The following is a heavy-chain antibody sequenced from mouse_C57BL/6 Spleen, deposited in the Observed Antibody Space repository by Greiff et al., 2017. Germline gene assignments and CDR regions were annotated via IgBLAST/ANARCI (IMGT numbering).Heavy chain of an antibody. D-gene: IGHD2-4*01. CDR2: IYPGDGDT. CDR1: GYAFSSSW. CDR3: ARLVYYDYEGAMDY. Sequence: QVQLQQSGAELVKPGASVKISCKASGYAFSSSWMNWVKQRPGKGLEWIGQIYPGDGDTNYNGKFKGKATLTADKSSSTAYMQLSSLTSEDSAVYFCARLVYYDYEGAMDYWGQGTSVTVSS. J-gene: IGHJ4*01. V-gene: IGHV1-80*01.